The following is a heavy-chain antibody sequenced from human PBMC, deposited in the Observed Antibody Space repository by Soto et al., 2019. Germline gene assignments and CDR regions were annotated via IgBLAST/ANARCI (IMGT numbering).Heavy chain of an antibody. CDR2: IKSKTDGGTT. CDR1: GFSFGNAW. CDR3: TTPFDYYDSSGYPQDFDY. V-gene: IGHV3-15*01. D-gene: IGHD3-22*01. Sequence: GGSLRLSCAASGFSFGNAWMSWVRQAPGKWLALVGRIKSKTDGGTTDYAAPVKRRFTLSRDDSNNTLYLQMNSLKTEDTAVYYCTTPFDYYDSSGYPQDFDYWGQGTLVTLSS. J-gene: IGHJ4*02.